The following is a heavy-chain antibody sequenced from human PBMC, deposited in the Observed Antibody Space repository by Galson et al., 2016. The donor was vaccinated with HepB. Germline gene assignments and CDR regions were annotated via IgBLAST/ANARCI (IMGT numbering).Heavy chain of an antibody. CDR3: TRHLAPEDAFNI. V-gene: IGHV4-30-2*03. CDR1: GFTLSSFSMN. Sequence: LRLSCAASGFTLSSFSMNWVRQAPGKGPEWIGSICHRGDTYYNPSLKSRVIMSLDTSNNQFSLKLTSVTAADAAVYYCTRHLAPEDAFNIWGQGTKVTVSS. J-gene: IGHJ3*02. CDR2: ICHRGDT.